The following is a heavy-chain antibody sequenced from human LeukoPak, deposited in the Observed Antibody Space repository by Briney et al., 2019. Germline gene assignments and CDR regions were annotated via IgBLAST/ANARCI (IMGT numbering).Heavy chain of an antibody. CDR1: GFTFSSYW. D-gene: IGHD2-21*02. V-gene: IGHV3-7*01. J-gene: IGHJ4*02. CDR2: IKQDGSEK. CDR3: ARDRLRVVVTAPLDY. Sequence: GGSLRLSCAASGFTFSSYWMSWVRQAPGKGLEWVANIKQDGSEKYYVDSVKGRFTISRDNAKNSLYLQMNSLRAEDTAVYYCARDRLRVVVTAPLDYWGQGTLVTVSS.